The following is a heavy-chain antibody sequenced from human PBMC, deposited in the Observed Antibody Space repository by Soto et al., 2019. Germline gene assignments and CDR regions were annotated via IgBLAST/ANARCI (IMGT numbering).Heavy chain of an antibody. J-gene: IGHJ4*02. D-gene: IGHD1-26*01. Sequence: QVQLQQWGAGLLKPSETLSLTCAVYGGSFSGYYWSWIRQPPGKGLEWVGEIKHSGSTNYNPSLKCRVTISVHTSNNQFSLELSSVTASETAVYYCARGRSYWKTPIDYSCQGTLVTVSS. CDR2: IKHSGST. CDR1: GGSFSGYY. V-gene: IGHV4-34*01. CDR3: ARGRSYWKTPIDY.